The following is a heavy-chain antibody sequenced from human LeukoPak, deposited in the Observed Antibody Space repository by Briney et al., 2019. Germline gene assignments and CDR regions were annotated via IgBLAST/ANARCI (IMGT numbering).Heavy chain of an antibody. J-gene: IGHJ5*02. Sequence: GGSLRLSCAASGFTFSDYYMNWFRQAPGKGLEWVSSISPSGSTTNYADSAKGRFTISRDNAKNSLFLQINSLRAEDTAVYYCANGGTYSSGPWGQGTLVTVSS. CDR3: ANGGTYSSGP. V-gene: IGHV3-11*04. CDR2: ISPSGSTT. CDR1: GFTFSDYY. D-gene: IGHD3-22*01.